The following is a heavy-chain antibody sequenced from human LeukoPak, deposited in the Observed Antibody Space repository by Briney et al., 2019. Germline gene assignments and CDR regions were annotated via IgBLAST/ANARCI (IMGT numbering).Heavy chain of an antibody. CDR3: ARQELRYIDWPTFFDS. V-gene: IGHV4-39*01. J-gene: IGHJ4*02. CDR1: GGSISSSSYY. CDR2: IYYSGST. Sequence: SETLSLTCTVSGGSISSSSYYWGWIRQPPGKGLEWIGSIYYSGSTYYNPSLKSRVTISVDTSMNQFSLKLSSVTAADTAVYYCARQELRYIDWPTFFDSWGQGVVVTVSS. D-gene: IGHD3-9*01.